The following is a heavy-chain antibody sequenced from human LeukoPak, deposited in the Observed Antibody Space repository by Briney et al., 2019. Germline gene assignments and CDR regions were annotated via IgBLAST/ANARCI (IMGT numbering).Heavy chain of an antibody. CDR1: GFTVSSNY. CDR3: VRVGRGIAAAGFGAFDI. J-gene: IGHJ3*02. D-gene: IGHD6-13*01. CDR2: IYSGGST. V-gene: IGHV3-53*01. Sequence: QPGGSLRLSCAASGFTVSSNYMSWVRQAPGKGLEWVSVIYSGGSTYYADSVKGRFTISRENAKNSLYLQMNSLRPEDTAVYYCVRVGRGIAAAGFGAFDIWGLGTMVTVSS.